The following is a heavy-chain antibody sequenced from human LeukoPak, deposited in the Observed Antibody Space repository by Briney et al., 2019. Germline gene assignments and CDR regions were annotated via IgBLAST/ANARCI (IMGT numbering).Heavy chain of an antibody. CDR1: GGSISSYY. D-gene: IGHD6-19*01. V-gene: IGHV4-4*07. Sequence: SETLSLTCTVSGGSISSYYWSWIRQPAGKGLEWIGRHYTSGSTNYNPSLKSRVTMSVDTSKNQFSLKLSSVTAADTAVYYCARSPYSSGWTYWYFDLWGRGTLVTVSS. J-gene: IGHJ2*01. CDR2: HYTSGST. CDR3: ARSPYSSGWTYWYFDL.